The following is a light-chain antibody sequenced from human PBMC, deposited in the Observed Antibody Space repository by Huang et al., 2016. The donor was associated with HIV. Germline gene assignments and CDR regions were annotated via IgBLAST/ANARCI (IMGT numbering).Light chain of an antibody. Sequence: DIQMTQSPSSLSASVGDRVTITCQASQDINNFLNWYKQKPGKAPKLLILDASNLQTGVPSRFSGSGSGTHFTFTITSLQRDDIGTYYCQQYDDVPISFGGGTKV. J-gene: IGKJ4*01. V-gene: IGKV1-33*01. CDR3: QQYDDVPIS. CDR2: DAS. CDR1: QDINNF.